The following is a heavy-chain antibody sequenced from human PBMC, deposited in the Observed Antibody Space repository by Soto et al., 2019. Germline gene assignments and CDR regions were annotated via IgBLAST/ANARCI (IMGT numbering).Heavy chain of an antibody. V-gene: IGHV1-69*05. CDR1: GGTFSSYA. Sequence: GASVKVSCKASGGTFSSYAISWVRQAPGQGLEWMGGIIPIFGTANYAQKFQGRLTLTRDTPGNTAYLELNSLISGDTAVYYCATPQDYDGCLDSWGQGTLVTVSS. CDR2: IIPIFGTA. D-gene: IGHD3-22*01. CDR3: ATPQDYDGCLDS. J-gene: IGHJ4*02.